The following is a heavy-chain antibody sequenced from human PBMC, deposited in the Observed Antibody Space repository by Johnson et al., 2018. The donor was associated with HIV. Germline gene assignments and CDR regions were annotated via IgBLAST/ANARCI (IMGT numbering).Heavy chain of an antibody. D-gene: IGHD3-10*01. CDR1: GLTVSSNF. J-gene: IGHJ3*02. Sequence: QVQLVESGGGLIQPGGSLRLSCAASGLTVSSNFMTWVRQAPGKGLEWVAFIRHDGSNKYYADSMKGRFTISRDNSKNTLYLQMNSLRAEDTAVYYCAKEPLVRGVNAFDIWGQGTMVTVSS. CDR2: IRHDGSNK. V-gene: IGHV3-30*02. CDR3: AKEPLVRGVNAFDI.